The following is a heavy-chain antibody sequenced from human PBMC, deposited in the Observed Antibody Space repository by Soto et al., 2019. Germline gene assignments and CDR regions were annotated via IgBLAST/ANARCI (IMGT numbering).Heavy chain of an antibody. D-gene: IGHD6-6*01. CDR1: GFSFTGYY. CDR2: INAHSGGT. V-gene: IGHV1-2*02. CDR3: AKDLTRQLAYWLDP. J-gene: IGHJ5*02. Sequence: ASVKVSCKASGFSFTGYYIHWLRQAPGQGLEWMGWINAHSGGTEYAQKFQGRVTLTTDTSIATAYLTLTSLTSDDTALYYCAKDLTRQLAYWLDPWGQGTQVTVPQ.